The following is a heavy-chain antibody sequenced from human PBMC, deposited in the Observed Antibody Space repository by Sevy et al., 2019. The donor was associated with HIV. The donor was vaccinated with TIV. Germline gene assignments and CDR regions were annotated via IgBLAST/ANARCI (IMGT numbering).Heavy chain of an antibody. CDR1: GYTLNEVF. J-gene: IGHJ4*02. CDR2: FDPEDGER. D-gene: IGHD1-26*01. V-gene: IGHV1-24*01. Sequence: ASGKVSCKVSGYTLNEVFMHWVRQAPGKGLEWMGGFDPEDGERIYAQEFQGRVTVTEDTSTDTAYMELSSLRSEDTAVYYCATGDTIVGGSDPQFDYWGQGTLVTVSS. CDR3: ATGDTIVGGSDPQFDY.